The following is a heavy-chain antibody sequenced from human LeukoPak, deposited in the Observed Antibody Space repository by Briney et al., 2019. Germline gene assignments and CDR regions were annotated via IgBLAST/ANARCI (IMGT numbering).Heavy chain of an antibody. V-gene: IGHV1-2*02. CDR3: ARERDSSGYYRDAFDT. CDR1: GYTFTGYY. CDR2: INPNSGVT. D-gene: IGHD3-22*01. Sequence: GASVKVSCKASGYTFTGYYMHWVRQAPGQGLEWMGWINPNSGVTNYAQRFQGRVTMTRDTSISTAYMELSRLRSDDTAVYYCARERDSSGYYRDAFDTWGQGSMVTVSS. J-gene: IGHJ3*02.